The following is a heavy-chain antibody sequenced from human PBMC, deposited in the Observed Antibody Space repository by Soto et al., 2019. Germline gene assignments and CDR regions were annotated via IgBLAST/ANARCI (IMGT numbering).Heavy chain of an antibody. J-gene: IGHJ4*02. Sequence: GASVKVSCKASGYTFTSYYMHWVRQAPGQGLEWMGIINPSGGSTSYAQEFQGRVTMTRDTSTSTVYMELSSLRSEDTAVYYCARGPSKLRYFDWSPYWGQGTLVTVSS. CDR3: ARGPSKLRYFDWSPY. V-gene: IGHV1-46*01. D-gene: IGHD3-9*01. CDR2: INPSGGST. CDR1: GYTFTSYY.